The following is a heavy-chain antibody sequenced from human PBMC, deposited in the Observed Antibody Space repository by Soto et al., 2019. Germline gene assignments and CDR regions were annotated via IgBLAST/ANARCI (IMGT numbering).Heavy chain of an antibody. CDR1: GWTVSSYP. CDR3: AKVAGPSYDWYYFDS. CDR2: ISGSGGST. D-gene: IGHD5-12*01. J-gene: IGHJ4*02. V-gene: IGHV3-23*01. Sequence: GALPRSCAAPGWTVSSYPMRWVRQAPGKGLEWVSAISGSGGSTYYADSVKGRFTISRDNSKNTLYLQMNSLRAEDTAVYYCAKVAGPSYDWYYFDSWGQGPLVTSPQ.